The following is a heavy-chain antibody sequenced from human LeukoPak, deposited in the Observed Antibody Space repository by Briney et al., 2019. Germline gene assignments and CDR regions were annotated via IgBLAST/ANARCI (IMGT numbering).Heavy chain of an antibody. CDR1: GGSFSGYY. D-gene: IGHD2-15*01. CDR2: INHSGST. J-gene: IGHJ4*02. CDR3: ARPNHFSGSLGY. Sequence: PSETLSLTCAVYGGSFSGYYWSWIRQPPGKGLEWIGEINHSGSTNYNPSLKSRVTISVDTSKNQFSLKLSSVTAADTAVYYCARPNHFSGSLGYWGQGTLVTVSS. V-gene: IGHV4-34*01.